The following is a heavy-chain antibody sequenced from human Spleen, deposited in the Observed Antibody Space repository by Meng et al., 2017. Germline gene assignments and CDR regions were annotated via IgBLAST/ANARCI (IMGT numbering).Heavy chain of an antibody. V-gene: IGHV1-2*06. J-gene: IGHJ5*02. D-gene: IGHD4-17*01. CDR2: INPNSGAT. Sequence: VQVVRSGAEEKEPWASVEVACEAAGNIFTAHYVHWVRQAPGEGREWMGRINPNSGATNYAQKFQGRVTMSRDTSISTVYMELSRLRSVDTAVYYCAGDYGDFLEFDPWGQGTLVTVSS. CDR1: GNIFTAHY. CDR3: AGDYGDFLEFDP.